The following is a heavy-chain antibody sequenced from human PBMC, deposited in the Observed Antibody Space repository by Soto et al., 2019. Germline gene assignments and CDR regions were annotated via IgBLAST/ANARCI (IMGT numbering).Heavy chain of an antibody. CDR3: ARDLAAAGTLYYYYYGMDV. CDR2: IWYDGSNK. V-gene: IGHV3-33*01. Sequence: QVQLVESGGGVVQPGRSLRLSCAASGFTFSSYGMHWVRQAPGKGLEWVAVIWYDGSNKYYADSVKGRFTISRDNSKNTLYLQMNSLRADDTAVYYCARDLAAAGTLYYYYYGMDVWGQGTTVTVSS. J-gene: IGHJ6*02. D-gene: IGHD6-13*01. CDR1: GFTFSSYG.